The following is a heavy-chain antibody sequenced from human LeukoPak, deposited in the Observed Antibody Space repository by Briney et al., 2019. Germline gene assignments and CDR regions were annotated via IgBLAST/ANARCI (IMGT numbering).Heavy chain of an antibody. Sequence: ASVKVSCKASGYTFTGYYMHWVQQAPGQGLEWMGRINPNSGGTNYAQKFQGRVTMTRDTSISTAYMELSRLRSDDTAVYYCARSLRGVVVVVAATAPATGWFDPWGQGTPVTVSS. V-gene: IGHV1-2*06. J-gene: IGHJ5*02. CDR3: ARSLRGVVVVVAATAPATGWFDP. D-gene: IGHD2-15*01. CDR1: GYTFTGYY. CDR2: INPNSGGT.